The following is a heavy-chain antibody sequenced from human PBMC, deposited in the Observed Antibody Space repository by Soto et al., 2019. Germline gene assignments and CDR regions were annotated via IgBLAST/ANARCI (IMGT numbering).Heavy chain of an antibody. Sequence: PSETLSLTCTVSGGSISSGGYYWSWIRQHPGKGLEWIGYIYYSGSTYYNPSLKSRVTISVDTSKNQFSLKLSSVIAADTAVYYCASTGSSHAFDIWGQGTMVTVSS. J-gene: IGHJ3*02. CDR2: IYYSGST. V-gene: IGHV4-31*03. CDR1: GGSISSGGYY. CDR3: ASTGSSHAFDI. D-gene: IGHD6-6*01.